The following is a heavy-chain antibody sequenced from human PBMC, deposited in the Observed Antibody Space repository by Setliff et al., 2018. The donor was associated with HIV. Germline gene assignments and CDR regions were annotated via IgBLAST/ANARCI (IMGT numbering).Heavy chain of an antibody. V-gene: IGHV4-39*02. CDR3: ARDLMPQDIVVVPAAIGPDY. CDR1: GGSISSSSYY. CDR2: IYYSGST. D-gene: IGHD2-2*02. J-gene: IGHJ4*02. Sequence: SETLSLTCTVSGGSISSSSYYWGWIRQPPGKGLEWIGSIYYSGSTYYNPSLKSRVTISVDTSKNSLYLQMSSLRAEDTAVYYCARDLMPQDIVVVPAAIGPDYWGQGTLVTVSS.